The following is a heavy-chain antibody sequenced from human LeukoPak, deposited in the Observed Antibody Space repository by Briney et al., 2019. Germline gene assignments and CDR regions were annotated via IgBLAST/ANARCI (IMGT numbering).Heavy chain of an antibody. CDR3: ARELRVRGYGYWSFQH. CDR1: GYTFTSYG. CDR2: ISAYNGNT. V-gene: IGHV1-18*01. Sequence: ASVKVSCKASGYTFTSYGISWVRQAPGQGLEWMGWISAYNGNTNYAQKLQGRVTMTTDTSTSTAYMELRSLRSDDTAVYYCARELRVRGYGYWSFQHWGQATMVTVSS. J-gene: IGHJ1*01. D-gene: IGHD5-18*01.